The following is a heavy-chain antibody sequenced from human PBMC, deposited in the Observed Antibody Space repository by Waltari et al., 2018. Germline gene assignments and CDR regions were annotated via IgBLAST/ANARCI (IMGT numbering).Heavy chain of an antibody. V-gene: IGHV4-59*01. CDR3: ARERDYGDWSDAFDI. Sequence: QVQLQESGPGLVKPSETLSLTCTVSGGSISSYYWSWIRQPPGKGLEWIGYIYYSGRTNYNPALKSRVTISVDTAKNQFSLKLSTVTAADTAVYYCARERDYGDWSDAFDIWGQGTMVTVSS. CDR1: GGSISSYY. D-gene: IGHD4-17*01. J-gene: IGHJ3*02. CDR2: IYYSGRT.